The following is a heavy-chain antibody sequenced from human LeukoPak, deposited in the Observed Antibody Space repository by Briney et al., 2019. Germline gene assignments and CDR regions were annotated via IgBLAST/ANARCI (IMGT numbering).Heavy chain of an antibody. D-gene: IGHD1-26*01. CDR3: ASEGYSGSYYFY. V-gene: IGHV3-7*01. Sequence: GGSLRLSCAASGFTFSSYAMSWVRQAPGKGLEWVANIKQDGSEKYYVDSVKGRFTISRVNAKNSLYLQMNSLRAEDTAVYYCASEGYSGSYYFYWGQGTLVTVSS. CDR2: IKQDGSEK. J-gene: IGHJ4*02. CDR1: GFTFSSYA.